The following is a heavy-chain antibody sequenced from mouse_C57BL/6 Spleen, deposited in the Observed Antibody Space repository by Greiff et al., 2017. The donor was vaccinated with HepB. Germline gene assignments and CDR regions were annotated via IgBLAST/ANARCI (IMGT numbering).Heavy chain of an antibody. V-gene: IGHV3-6*01. CDR1: GYSITSGYY. J-gene: IGHJ4*01. CDR2: ISYDGSN. CDR3: ARAVYDGYYWYYAMDY. Sequence: EVQLVESGPGLVKPSQSLSLTCSVTGYSITSGYYWNWIRQFPGNKLEWMCYISYDGSNNYNPSLKNRISISRDTSKNQFFLKLNSVTTEVTATYYCARAVYDGYYWYYAMDYWGQGTSVTVSS. D-gene: IGHD2-3*01.